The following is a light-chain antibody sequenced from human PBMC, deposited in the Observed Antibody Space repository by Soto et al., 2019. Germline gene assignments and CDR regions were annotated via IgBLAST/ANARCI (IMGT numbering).Light chain of an antibody. CDR2: GAS. Sequence: EIALTQSPGSLSLSQGQRATLSRRASQSVSSSYLAWYQQKPGQAPRLLIYGASSRATGIPDRFSGSGSGTDFTLTISRLEPEDFAVYYCQQYGSSPRTFGQGTKVDIK. CDR1: QSVSSSY. V-gene: IGKV3-20*01. CDR3: QQYGSSPRT. J-gene: IGKJ1*01.